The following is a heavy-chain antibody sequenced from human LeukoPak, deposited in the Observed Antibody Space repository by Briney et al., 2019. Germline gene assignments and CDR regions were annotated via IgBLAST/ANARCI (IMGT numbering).Heavy chain of an antibody. D-gene: IGHD2-21*02. J-gene: IGHJ4*03. CDR3: TRHRGGDDGRFEY. V-gene: IGHV4-39*01. CDR1: GGSTASVRYY. CDR2: LYSRGKI. Sequence: KPSETLSSTCTASGGSTASVRYYWGGIRQPPEKGLEWIGSLYSRGKIFYNPSLQSRVTISGDTSKNQFSMKLSSVTAADTALYYCTRHRGGDDGRFEYWGPRTPVTVSS.